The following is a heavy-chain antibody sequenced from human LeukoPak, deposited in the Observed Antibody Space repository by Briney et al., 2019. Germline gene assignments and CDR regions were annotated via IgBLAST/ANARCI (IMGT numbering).Heavy chain of an antibody. V-gene: IGHV3-73*01. D-gene: IGHD4-17*01. CDR1: GFTFSASA. J-gene: IGHJ4*02. CDR2: IRSKADSYAT. CDR3: TSPRDYGDFY. Sequence: GGSLRLSCVASGFTFSASAMHWVRQASGKGLEWVGRIRSKADSYATAYAASVKGRFTISRDDSKNTAYLQMNRLKTEDTAVYYCTSPRDYGDFYWGQGTPVTVSS.